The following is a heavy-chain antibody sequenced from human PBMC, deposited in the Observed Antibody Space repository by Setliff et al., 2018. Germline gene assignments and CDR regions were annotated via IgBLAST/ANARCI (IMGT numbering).Heavy chain of an antibody. Sequence: SETLSLTCTVSGGSISSRSYYWGWIRQPPGKGLEWIGSIYYSGSTYYKPSLKSRVTISVDTSKNQFSLKLSSVTAADTAVYYCAGVPSYGSGSYYYYYYGMDVWGQGTTVTVSS. CDR1: GGSISSRSYY. D-gene: IGHD3-10*01. V-gene: IGHV4-39*07. CDR2: IYYSGST. J-gene: IGHJ6*02. CDR3: AGVPSYGSGSYYYYYYGMDV.